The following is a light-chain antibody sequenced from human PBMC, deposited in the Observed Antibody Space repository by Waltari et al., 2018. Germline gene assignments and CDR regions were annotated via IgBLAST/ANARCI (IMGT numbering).Light chain of an antibody. CDR2: AAS. CDR3: QQSYSTPYT. Sequence: DIQMTQSPSSLSASVGDRVTITCRASQSISSYLNWYQQKPGKAPNLLLYAASSLQSGVPSRFSGSGSRTDFTLTISSLQPEDFATYYCQQSYSTPYTFGQGTKLEIK. J-gene: IGKJ2*01. V-gene: IGKV1-39*01. CDR1: QSISSY.